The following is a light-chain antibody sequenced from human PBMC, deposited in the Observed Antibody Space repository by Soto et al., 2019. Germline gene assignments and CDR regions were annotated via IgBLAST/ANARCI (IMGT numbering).Light chain of an antibody. Sequence: EIVLTQSPGTLSLSPGERATLSCRASQSVSSSHLAWYQQKPGQAPRLLIYSASSRATGIPDRFSGSGSGTDFTLTISRLEPEDFAVYYCQQYNNWPLTFGGGTKVDIK. J-gene: IGKJ4*01. V-gene: IGKV3-20*01. CDR1: QSVSSSH. CDR3: QQYNNWPLT. CDR2: SAS.